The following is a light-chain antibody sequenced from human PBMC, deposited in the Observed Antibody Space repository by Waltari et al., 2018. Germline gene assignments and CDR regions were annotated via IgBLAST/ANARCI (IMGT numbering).Light chain of an antibody. CDR3: SSYISSSTLEL. CDR1: SSDVGAYNY. Sequence: QSALTQPASVSGSPGQSIPISCPGTSSDVGAYNYVSWYQQHPGKAPKLMIYDVSNRPSGVSNRFSGSKSGNTASLTISGLQAEDEADYYCSSYISSSTLELFGGGTSLTVL. J-gene: IGLJ2*01. CDR2: DVS. V-gene: IGLV2-14*03.